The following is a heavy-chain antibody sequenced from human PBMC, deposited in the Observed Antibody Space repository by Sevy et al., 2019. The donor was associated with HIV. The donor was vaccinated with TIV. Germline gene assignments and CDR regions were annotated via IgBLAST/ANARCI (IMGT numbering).Heavy chain of an antibody. CDR3: VRDSSGLS. D-gene: IGHD6-19*01. Sequence: GGSLRLSCAASGFPLRRYSMNWVRQAPGKGLEWVSLISRNSTYIYYSDSVKGRFTISRDNAENSLFLQMNSLRAEDTAVYYCVRDSSGLSWGQGTPVTVSS. CDR1: GFPLRRYS. CDR2: ISRNSTYI. J-gene: IGHJ4*02. V-gene: IGHV3-21*01.